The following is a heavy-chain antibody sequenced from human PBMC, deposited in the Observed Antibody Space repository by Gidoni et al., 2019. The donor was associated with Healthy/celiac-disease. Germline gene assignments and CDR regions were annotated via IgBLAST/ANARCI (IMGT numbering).Heavy chain of an antibody. V-gene: IGHV1-69*01. CDR2: IIPIFGTA. CDR3: ARDSYYYDSSGYRQKNYYFDY. Sequence: QVQLVQSGAEVKKPGSSVKVSCKASGGTFRSYAISWVRQAPGQGLEWMGGIIPIFGTANYAQKFQGRVTITADESTSTAYMELSSLRSEDTAVYYCARDSYYYDSSGYRQKNYYFDYWGQGTLVTVSS. J-gene: IGHJ4*02. CDR1: GGTFRSYA. D-gene: IGHD3-22*01.